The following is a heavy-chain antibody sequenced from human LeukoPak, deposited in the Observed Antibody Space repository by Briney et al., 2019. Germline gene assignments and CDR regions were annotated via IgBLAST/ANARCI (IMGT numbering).Heavy chain of an antibody. CDR3: ARQRGLWFGELLPYYMDV. CDR1: GGYISTYY. CDR2: IYYTGGT. D-gene: IGHD3-10*01. Sequence: PSETLSLTCTVSGGYISTYYWNWIRQPPGKGLEWIGNIYYTGGTSYNPSLKSRVTISLDTSKNQFSLKLSSVTAADTAVYYCARQRGLWFGELLPYYMDVWGKGTTVTVSS. J-gene: IGHJ6*03. V-gene: IGHV4-59*08.